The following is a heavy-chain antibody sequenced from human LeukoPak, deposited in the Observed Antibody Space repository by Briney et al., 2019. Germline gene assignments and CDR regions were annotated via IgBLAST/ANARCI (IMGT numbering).Heavy chain of an antibody. J-gene: IGHJ6*03. CDR2: IYTSGST. D-gene: IGHD3-10*01. V-gene: IGHV4-4*07. Sequence: PSETLSLTCTVSGGSISSYYRSWIRQPAGKGLEWIGRIYTSGSTNYNPSLKSRVTMSVDTSKNQFSLKLSSVTAADTAVYYCARDAYYYGSGSYDPNYYYYMDVWGKGTTVTVSS. CDR3: ARDAYYYGSGSYDPNYYYYMDV. CDR1: GGSISSYY.